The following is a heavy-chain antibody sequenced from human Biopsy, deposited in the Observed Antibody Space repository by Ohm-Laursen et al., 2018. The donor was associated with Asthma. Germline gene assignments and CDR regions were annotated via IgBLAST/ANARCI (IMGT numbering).Heavy chain of an antibody. CDR1: AYTFINYA. J-gene: IGHJ3*02. CDR3: ARTYFDFLTGEVHDAFAM. Sequence: SVKVSCNASAYTFINYAIHWVRQAPGQRLEWMGCTNAGNGNTKYSQKFQGRATITRDTSASTAYMDLSSLRSEDTAVYYCARTYFDFLTGEVHDAFAMWGQGTMVTVSS. D-gene: IGHD3-9*01. V-gene: IGHV1-3*01. CDR2: TNAGNGNT.